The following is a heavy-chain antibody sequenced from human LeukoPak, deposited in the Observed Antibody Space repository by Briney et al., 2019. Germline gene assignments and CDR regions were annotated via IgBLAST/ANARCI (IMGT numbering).Heavy chain of an antibody. V-gene: IGHV3-21*01. D-gene: IGHD5-12*01. Sequence: GGSLRLSCAASGFTFSSYSMNWVRQAPGKGLERVSSISSSSSYIYYADSVKGRFTISRDNAKNSLYPQMNSLRAEDTAVYYCARDHLGHSGYDDPGIDYWGQGTLVTVSS. CDR3: ARDHLGHSGYDDPGIDY. CDR1: GFTFSSYS. J-gene: IGHJ4*02. CDR2: ISSSSSYI.